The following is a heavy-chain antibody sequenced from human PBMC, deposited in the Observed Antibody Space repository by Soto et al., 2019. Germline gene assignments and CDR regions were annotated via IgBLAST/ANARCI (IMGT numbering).Heavy chain of an antibody. J-gene: IGHJ1*01. CDR3: ARLADAMADAEYFQH. CDR2: IIPIFGTA. D-gene: IGHD6-19*01. Sequence: QVQLVQSGAEVKKPGSSVSVSCKASGGTFSSYAISWVRQAPGQGLEWMGGIIPIFGTANYAQKFQGRVTITADESTSTAYMELSRLRSEDTAVYYCARLADAMADAEYFQHWGQGTLVTVSS. CDR1: GGTFSSYA. V-gene: IGHV1-69*01.